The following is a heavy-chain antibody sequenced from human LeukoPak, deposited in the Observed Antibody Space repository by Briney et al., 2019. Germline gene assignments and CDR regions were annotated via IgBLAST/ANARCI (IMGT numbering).Heavy chain of an antibody. J-gene: IGHJ4*02. CDR2: IYSGGST. CDR1: GFTVSSNY. D-gene: IGHD6-13*01. CDR3: ARSYSSSWIGNFDY. V-gene: IGHV3-53*01. Sequence: GGSLRLSCAASGFTVSSNYMSWVRQAPGKGLEWVSVIYSGGSTYYADSVKGRFTISRDNSKNTLYLQMNSLRAEDTAVYYCARSYSSSWIGNFDYWGQGTLVTVSS.